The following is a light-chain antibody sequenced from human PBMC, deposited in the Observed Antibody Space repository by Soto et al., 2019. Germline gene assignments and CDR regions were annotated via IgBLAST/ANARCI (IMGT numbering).Light chain of an antibody. CDR3: QQRDNWPIT. J-gene: IGKJ5*01. V-gene: IGKV3-11*01. CDR1: QTMRTL. CDR2: DAF. Sequence: EIVLTQSPATLSLTPGERATLSCMASQTMRTLLAWYQQRPGQAPRLLISDAFNRATGIPARFSGSGSGSDFTLTISSLEPEDFGVYYCQQRDNWPITFGQGPLLEVK.